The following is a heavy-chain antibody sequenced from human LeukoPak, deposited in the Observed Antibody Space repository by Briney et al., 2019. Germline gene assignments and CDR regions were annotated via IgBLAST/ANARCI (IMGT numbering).Heavy chain of an antibody. D-gene: IGHD2-21*01. CDR1: GFSFSAYT. J-gene: IGHJ3*02. Sequence: GGSLRLSCAAPGFSFSAYTMSWVRQAPGKGPEWVSAINSGGDATSYADSVRGRFTISRDNSKNTLYLQMNSLRAEDTAVYSCAKAAVIIGLAAFDTWGQGTMVTVSS. V-gene: IGHV3-23*01. CDR2: INSGGDAT. CDR3: AKAAVIIGLAAFDT.